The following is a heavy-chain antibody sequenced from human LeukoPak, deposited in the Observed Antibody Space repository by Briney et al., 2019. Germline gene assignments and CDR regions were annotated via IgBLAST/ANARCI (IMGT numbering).Heavy chain of an antibody. D-gene: IGHD6-6*01. J-gene: IGHJ4*02. CDR1: GLTFSGFW. CDR3: AREEYSSSLDY. V-gene: IGHV3-7*01. CDR2: INSDGSEG. Sequence: GGSLRLSCAVSGLTFSGFWMSWSRQAPGKGLEWVASINSDGSEGYYADVVKGRFTISRDNAKNSLYLQINSLRAEDTAVYYCAREEYSSSLDYWGQGTLVTVSS.